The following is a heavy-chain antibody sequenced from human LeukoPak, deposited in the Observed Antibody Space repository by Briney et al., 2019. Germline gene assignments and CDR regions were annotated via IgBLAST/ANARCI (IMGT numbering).Heavy chain of an antibody. CDR3: ARDPNSAL. D-gene: IGHD4-23*01. Sequence: SETLSLTWTVSGGSISSYYWSWIRQPAGKGLEWIGRIYTSGSTNYNTSLKSRVTISLEPSKNQFSLKLSSVTAADTAVYYCARDPNSALWGQGTLVTVSS. CDR2: IYTSGST. J-gene: IGHJ4*02. CDR1: GGSISSYY. V-gene: IGHV4-4*07.